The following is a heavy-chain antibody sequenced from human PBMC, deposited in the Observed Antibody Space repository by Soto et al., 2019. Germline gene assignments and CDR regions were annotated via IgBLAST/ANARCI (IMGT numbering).Heavy chain of an antibody. CDR3: AKELLNGGNSDYYYGMDV. J-gene: IGHJ6*02. D-gene: IGHD4-4*01. CDR1: GFTFSSYG. CDR2: ISYDGSNK. Sequence: PGGSLRLSCAASGFTFSSYGMHWVRQAPGKGLEWVAVISYDGSNKYYADSVKGRFTISRDNSKNTLCLQMNSLRAEDTAVYYCAKELLNGGNSDYYYGMDVWDQGTTVTVSS. V-gene: IGHV3-30*18.